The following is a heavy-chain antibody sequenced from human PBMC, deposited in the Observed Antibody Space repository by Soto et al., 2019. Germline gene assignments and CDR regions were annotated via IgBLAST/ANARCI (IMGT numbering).Heavy chain of an antibody. J-gene: IGHJ6*02. CDR3: GRDGTGLYGMDV. CDR1: GGSISSYY. Sequence: SETLSLTRTVSGGSISSYYWSWIRQPPGKGLEWIGYIYYSGSTNYNPSLKSRVTISVDTSKNQFSLKLSSVTAADTAVYYCGRDGTGLYGMDVWGQGTTVTVSS. D-gene: IGHD6-13*01. V-gene: IGHV4-59*01. CDR2: IYYSGST.